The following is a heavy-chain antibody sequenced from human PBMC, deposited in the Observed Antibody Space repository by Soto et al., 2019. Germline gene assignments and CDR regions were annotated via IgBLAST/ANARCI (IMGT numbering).Heavy chain of an antibody. CDR2: IYYSGST. V-gene: IGHV4-39*07. CDR3: AHQGRYSGYDNYYDGMDV. Sequence: SETLSLTCTVSGGSISSSSYYWGWIRQPPGKGLEWIGSIYYSGSTYYNPSLKSRVTISVDTSKNQFSLKLSSVTAADTAVYYCAHQGRYSGYDNYYDGMDVWGQGTTVTVSS. CDR1: GGSISSSSYY. J-gene: IGHJ6*02. D-gene: IGHD5-12*01.